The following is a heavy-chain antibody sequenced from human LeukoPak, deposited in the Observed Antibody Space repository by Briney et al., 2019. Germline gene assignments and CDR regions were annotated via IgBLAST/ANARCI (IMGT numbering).Heavy chain of an antibody. CDR2: IKQDGSEK. V-gene: IGHV3-7*01. CDR1: GFTFSSSW. D-gene: IGHD5-18*01. CDR3: ARGDYSYGSYYFDY. Sequence: PGGSLRLSSAASGFTFSSSWMSWVRQPPGKGLEWVATIKQDGSEKYYVDSVKGRFTISRDNAKNSLYLQMNSLRAEDTAVYYCARGDYSYGSYYFDYWGQGTLVTVSS. J-gene: IGHJ4*02.